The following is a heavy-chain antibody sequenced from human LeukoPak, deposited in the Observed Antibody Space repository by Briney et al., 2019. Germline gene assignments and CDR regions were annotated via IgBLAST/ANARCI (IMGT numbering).Heavy chain of an antibody. CDR2: ISGSSSYI. CDR3: ARADSNIAARRIGFDY. CDR1: GGSIGSYY. Sequence: ETLSLTCTVSGGSIGSYYWSWIRQPPGKGLEWVSSISGSSSYIYYADSLKGRFTISRDNAKNSLYLQINSLRAGDTALYYCARADSNIAARRIGFDYWGQGTLVTVSS. D-gene: IGHD6-6*01. J-gene: IGHJ4*02. V-gene: IGHV3-21*01.